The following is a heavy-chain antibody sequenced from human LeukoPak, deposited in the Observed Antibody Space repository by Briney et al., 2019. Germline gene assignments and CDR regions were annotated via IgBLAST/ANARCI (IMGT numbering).Heavy chain of an antibody. CDR2: IYYSGST. CDR1: GGSISSGDYY. V-gene: IGHV4-30-4*01. Sequence: ASETLSLTCTVSGGSISSGDYYWSWIRQPPGKGLEWIGYIYYSGSTYYNPSLKSRVTISADTSKNQFSLKLSSVTAADTAVYYCAREGLERSYYYYGMDVWGQGTTVTVSS. D-gene: IGHD1-1*01. J-gene: IGHJ6*02. CDR3: AREGLERSYYYYGMDV.